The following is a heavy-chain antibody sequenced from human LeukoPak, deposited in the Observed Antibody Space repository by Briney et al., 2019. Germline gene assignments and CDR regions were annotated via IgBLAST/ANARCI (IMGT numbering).Heavy chain of an antibody. V-gene: IGHV3-23*01. J-gene: IGHJ4*02. CDR2: ISGSGGST. CDR3: AKDNYDFWSGYDY. D-gene: IGHD3-3*01. CDR1: GFTFSSYA. Sequence: GGSLGLSCAASGFTFSSYAMSWVRQAPGKGLEWVSAISGSGGSTYYADSVKGRFTISRDNSKNTLYLQMNSLRAEDTAVYYCAKDNYDFWSGYDYWGQGTLVTVSS.